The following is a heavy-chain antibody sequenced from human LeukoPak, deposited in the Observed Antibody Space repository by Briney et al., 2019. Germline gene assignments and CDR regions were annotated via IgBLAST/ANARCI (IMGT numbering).Heavy chain of an antibody. J-gene: IGHJ5*02. CDR1: GGTFSSYA. V-gene: IGHV1-69*13. CDR2: IIPIFGTA. Sequence: SVKVSCKASGGTFSSYAISWVRQAPGQGLEWMGGIIPIFGTANYAQKFQGRVTITADESTSTAYMELSSLRSEDTAVYYCAKIYCSSNSCYDGRGWFDPWGQGTLVTVSS. D-gene: IGHD2-2*01. CDR3: AKIYCSSNSCYDGRGWFDP.